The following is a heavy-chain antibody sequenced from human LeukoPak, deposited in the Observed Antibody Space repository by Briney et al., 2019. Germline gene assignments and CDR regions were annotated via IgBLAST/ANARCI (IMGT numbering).Heavy chain of an antibody. Sequence: PGGSLRLSCVASGFIFGCYAMRWVREAQGMGLERVSAISSSGGSTYYADSVKGRFTISRDNSKNTLYLQMNSLRAEDTAVYYCAKEDSSGRGYYFDYWGQGTLVTVSS. V-gene: IGHV3-23*01. CDR1: GFIFGCYA. CDR3: AKEDSSGRGYYFDY. CDR2: ISSSGGST. D-gene: IGHD3-22*01. J-gene: IGHJ4*02.